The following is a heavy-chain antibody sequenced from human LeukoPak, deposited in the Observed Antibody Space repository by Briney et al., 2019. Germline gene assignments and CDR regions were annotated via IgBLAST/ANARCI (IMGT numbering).Heavy chain of an antibody. D-gene: IGHD3-22*01. Sequence: PGGSLRLSFAASGFTFSSYAMSWVRQAPGKGLEWVSAISGSGGSTYYADSVKCRFTISRDNSKNTLYLQMNSLRAEDTAVYYCAKEPYYYDSSGYPYYFDYWGQGTLVTVSS. J-gene: IGHJ4*02. CDR3: AKEPYYYDSSGYPYYFDY. CDR2: ISGSGGST. V-gene: IGHV3-23*01. CDR1: GFTFSSYA.